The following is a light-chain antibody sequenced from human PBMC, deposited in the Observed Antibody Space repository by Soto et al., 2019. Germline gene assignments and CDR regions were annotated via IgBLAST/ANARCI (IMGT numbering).Light chain of an antibody. CDR3: SSYRSISPLFV. Sequence: QSALTQPASVSGSPGQSITSSCTGSSSDFGNYNYVSWYQHHPGKAPKLMIYEVSNRPSGVSNRFSGSKSGNTASLTISGLQAEDEADYYGSSYRSISPLFVFGTGTKLTVL. CDR2: EVS. V-gene: IGLV2-14*01. J-gene: IGLJ1*01. CDR1: SSDFGNYNY.